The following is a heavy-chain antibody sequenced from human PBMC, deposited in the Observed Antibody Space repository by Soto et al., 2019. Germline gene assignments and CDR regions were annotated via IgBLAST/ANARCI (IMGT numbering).Heavy chain of an antibody. V-gene: IGHV1-69*13. CDR2: IIPIFGTA. CDR1: GGTFSSYA. Sequence: SVKVSCKASGGTFSSYAISWVRQAPGQGLEWMGGIIPIFGTANYAQKFQGRVTITADESTSTAYMELSSLRSEDTAVYYCASYDSSGYYYSCWGQGTLVTVSS. J-gene: IGHJ4*02. D-gene: IGHD3-22*01. CDR3: ASYDSSGYYYSC.